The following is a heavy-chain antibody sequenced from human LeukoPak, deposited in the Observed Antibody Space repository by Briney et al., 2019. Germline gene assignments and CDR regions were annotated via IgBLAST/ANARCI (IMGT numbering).Heavy chain of an antibody. J-gene: IGHJ4*02. CDR3: AREVGKYRRILGRDSQWLAVSGFDN. CDR1: GFTFSSYW. D-gene: IGHD6-19*01. Sequence: GGSLRLSCAASGFTFSSYWMSWVRQAPGKGLEWVALISYDGSNKYSADSVKGRFTIPRDNSKNTLYLQMNSLRAEDTAVYYCAREVGKYRRILGRDSQWLAVSGFDNWGQGILVTVSS. CDR2: ISYDGSNK. V-gene: IGHV3-30*03.